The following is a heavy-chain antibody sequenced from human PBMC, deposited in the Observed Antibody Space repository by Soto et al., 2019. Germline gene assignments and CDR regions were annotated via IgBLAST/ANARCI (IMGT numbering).Heavy chain of an antibody. J-gene: IGHJ4*02. D-gene: IGHD3-16*02. CDR1: GFTFSSYA. CDR2: ISYDGSNK. V-gene: IGHV3-30-3*01. Sequence: QVQLVESGGGVVQPGRSLRLSCAASGFTFSSYAMHWVRQAPGKGLEWVAVISYDGSNKYYADSVKRRFTISRDNSKNTLYLQMNSLRAEDTAVYYCARDLSSTFDYWGQGTLVTLSS. CDR3: ARDLSSTFDY.